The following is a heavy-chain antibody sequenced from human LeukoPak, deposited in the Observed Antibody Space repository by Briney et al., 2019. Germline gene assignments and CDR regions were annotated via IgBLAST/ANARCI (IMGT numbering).Heavy chain of an antibody. CDR2: ISWNSGSI. CDR3: AKDVGARPYYFDY. Sequence: GRSLRLSCAASGFTFDDYAMHWVRQAPGKGLEWVSGISWNSGSIRYADSVKGRSTISRDNAKNSLYLQMNSLRAEDTALYYCAKDVGARPYYFDYWGQGTLVTVSS. CDR1: GFTFDDYA. D-gene: IGHD1-26*01. J-gene: IGHJ4*02. V-gene: IGHV3-9*01.